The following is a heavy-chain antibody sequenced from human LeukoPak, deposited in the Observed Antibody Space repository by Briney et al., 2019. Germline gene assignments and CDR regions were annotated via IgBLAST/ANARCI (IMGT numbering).Heavy chain of an antibody. D-gene: IGHD5-12*01. CDR3: AKDRGIVATFWFDP. J-gene: IGHJ5*02. Sequence: GGSLRLSCAASGFTFSSYGMHWVRQAPGKGLEWVAFIRYDGSNKYYADSVKGRFTISRDNSKNTLYLQMNSLRGEDTAVYYCAKDRGIVATFWFDPWGQGTLVTVSS. V-gene: IGHV3-30*02. CDR2: IRYDGSNK. CDR1: GFTFSSYG.